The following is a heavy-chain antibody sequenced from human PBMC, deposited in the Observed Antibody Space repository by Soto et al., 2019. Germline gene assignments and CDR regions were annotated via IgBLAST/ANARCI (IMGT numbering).Heavy chain of an antibody. CDR1: GDTISTGGYS. V-gene: IGHV4-30-2*01. CDR2: TYHSGNP. CDR3: ARLQAAAGDNDLTFDY. D-gene: IGHD6-13*01. J-gene: IGHJ4*02. Sequence: SETLSLTCGVSGDTISTGGYSWAWIRQPPGKALEWIGHTYHSGNPYYSPSFQGHVTISADKSISTAYLQWSSLKASDTAMYYCARLQAAAGDNDLTFDYWGQGTLVTVSS.